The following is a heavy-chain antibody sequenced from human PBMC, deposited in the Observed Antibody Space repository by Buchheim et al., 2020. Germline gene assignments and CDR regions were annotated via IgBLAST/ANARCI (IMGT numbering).Heavy chain of an antibody. Sequence: QLVESGGGLVQPGGSLRLSCAASGFTFRNYWMHWVRQPPGKGLVWVSRINGDESSTSYADSVKGRLTISRDNAKNTLYLQINSLRVEDTAVYYCARGYSSTWYNWLDPWGQGTL. CDR3: ARGYSSTWYNWLDP. V-gene: IGHV3-74*01. CDR2: INGDESST. D-gene: IGHD2-2*01. CDR1: GFTFRNYW. J-gene: IGHJ5*02.